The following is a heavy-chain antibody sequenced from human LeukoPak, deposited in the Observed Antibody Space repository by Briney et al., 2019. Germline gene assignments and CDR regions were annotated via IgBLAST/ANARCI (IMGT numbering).Heavy chain of an antibody. V-gene: IGHV1-18*01. Sequence: AAVKVSCKASGYTFTSYGISWVRQAPGQGLEWMGWISAYNGNTNYAQKLQGRVTMTTDTSTSTACMELRSLRSDDTAVYYCARVVPAAIRNRFDPWGQGTLVSVSS. D-gene: IGHD2-2*01. CDR1: GYTFTSYG. J-gene: IGHJ5*02. CDR3: ARVVPAAIRNRFDP. CDR2: ISAYNGNT.